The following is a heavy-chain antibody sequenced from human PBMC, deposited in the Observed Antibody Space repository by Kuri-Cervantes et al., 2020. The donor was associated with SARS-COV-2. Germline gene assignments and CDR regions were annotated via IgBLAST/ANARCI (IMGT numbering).Heavy chain of an antibody. CDR3: ARAGAVGITGTINWFDP. J-gene: IGHJ5*02. CDR2: VKTNSGNT. CDR1: ETTFPNYD. D-gene: IGHD1-20*01. Sequence: ASVKVSCKTPETTFPNYDINWVRQAAGQGLEWMGMVKTNSGNTLYAQFFQGRVTMTRDISTSTVYMELSSLRSEDTAVYYCARAGAVGITGTINWFDPWGQGTLVTVSS. V-gene: IGHV1-8*01.